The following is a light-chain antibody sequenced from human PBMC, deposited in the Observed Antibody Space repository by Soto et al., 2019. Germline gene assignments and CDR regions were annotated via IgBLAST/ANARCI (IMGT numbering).Light chain of an antibody. CDR3: QQTFSAPSIT. CDR1: QSIGYW. V-gene: IGKV1-39*01. Sequence: DIQMTQSPSTLSASVGDRVTITCRASQSIGYWLAWYQQKPGTAPKLLIYAASTLQSGVPSRFSGSRSGTDFTLTISSLHPEDVATYYCQQTFSAPSITFGQGTRLEIK. CDR2: AAS. J-gene: IGKJ5*01.